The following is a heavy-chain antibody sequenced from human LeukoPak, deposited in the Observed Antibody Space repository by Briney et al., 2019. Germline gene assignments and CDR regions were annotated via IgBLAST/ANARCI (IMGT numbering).Heavy chain of an antibody. CDR3: ARVGDPDVDTAMALDY. CDR2: ISGSGGST. J-gene: IGHJ4*02. D-gene: IGHD5-18*01. CDR1: GFTFSSYG. Sequence: GGSLRLSCAASGFTFSSYGMSWVRQAPGKGLEWVSAISGSGGSTYYADSVKGRFTISRDNSKNTLYLQMNSLRAEDTAVYYCARVGDPDVDTAMALDYWGQGTLVTVSS. V-gene: IGHV3-23*01.